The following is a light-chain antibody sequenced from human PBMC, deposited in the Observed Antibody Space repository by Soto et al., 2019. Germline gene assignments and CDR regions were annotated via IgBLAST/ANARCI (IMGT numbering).Light chain of an antibody. Sequence: VKMSQSPSTLSASIGDRVTISCWASQSIVSWLAWYQQKPGKAPKLLIYDASSLESGVPSRFSGSGSGTEFTLTITSLQPDDFATYYCQRYDSYSRTFGQRAKV. J-gene: IGKJ1*01. CDR1: QSIVSW. V-gene: IGKV1-5*01. CDR3: QRYDSYSRT. CDR2: DAS.